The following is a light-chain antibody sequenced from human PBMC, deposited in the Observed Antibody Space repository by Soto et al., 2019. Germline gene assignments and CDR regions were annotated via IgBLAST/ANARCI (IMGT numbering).Light chain of an antibody. CDR3: QQRSSWPLT. Sequence: EIVLTQSPATLSLSPGERATLSCRASQSVRSVLAWYQQKPGQAPRLLIYDASNRATGIPARFSGSGSGTDFTLTISSLEPEDFAVYYCQQRSSWPLTFGGGTKVEIK. J-gene: IGKJ4*01. CDR2: DAS. V-gene: IGKV3-11*01. CDR1: QSVRSV.